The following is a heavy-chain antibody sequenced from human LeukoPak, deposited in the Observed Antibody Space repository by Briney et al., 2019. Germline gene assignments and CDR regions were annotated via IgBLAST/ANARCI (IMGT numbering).Heavy chain of an antibody. CDR2: IIPIFGTA. J-gene: IGHJ4*02. Sequence: SVKVSCMASGGTFSSYAISWVRQAPGQGLEWMGGIIPIFGTANYAQKSQGRVTITTDESTSTAYMELSSLRSEDTAVYYCAREVGYYDSSGYLDYWGQGTLVTVSS. CDR1: GGTFSSYA. CDR3: AREVGYYDSSGYLDY. V-gene: IGHV1-69*05. D-gene: IGHD3-22*01.